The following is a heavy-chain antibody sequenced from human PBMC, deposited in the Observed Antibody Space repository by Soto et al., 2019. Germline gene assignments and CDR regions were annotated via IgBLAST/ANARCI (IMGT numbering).Heavy chain of an antibody. CDR2: ISSSSAYI. Sequence: LRLSCAGSGFTFSSSTMSWVRQAPGKGLEWVSSISSSSAYIYNADSLKDRFTISRDNAKNSLYLQMNSLRAEDTAVYFCARDLGEMYAVWGQGTLVTVSS. CDR1: GFTFSSST. J-gene: IGHJ4*02. CDR3: ARDLGEMYAV. V-gene: IGHV3-21*01. D-gene: IGHD2-8*01.